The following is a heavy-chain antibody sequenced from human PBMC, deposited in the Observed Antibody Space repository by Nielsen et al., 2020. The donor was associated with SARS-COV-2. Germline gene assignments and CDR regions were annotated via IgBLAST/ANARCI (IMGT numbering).Heavy chain of an antibody. V-gene: IGHV1-18*01. J-gene: IGHJ6*02. CDR1: GYTFTRYG. CDR3: ATTLAIFGEVMMEV. Sequence: ASVQVSCKASGYTFTRYGTSWVRHASGQGLEWMGWISAYNGNTNYAQKLQGRVTMTTDTSTSTAYMELSSLRSEDTAAYYCATTLAIFGEVMMEVWGQGTVVTVSS. D-gene: IGHD3-3*01. CDR2: ISAYNGNT.